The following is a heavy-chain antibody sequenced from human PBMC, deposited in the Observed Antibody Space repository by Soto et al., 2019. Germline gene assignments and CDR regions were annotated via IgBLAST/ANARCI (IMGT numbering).Heavy chain of an antibody. D-gene: IGHD3-10*01. J-gene: IGHJ4*02. CDR3: ARGSTDSYPGSRIFDF. Sequence: GESLKISCAASGLTFGSRAMSWVRQAPGEGLQWVSTITDTGGDAKYADSVRGRFVISRDNSKKTLYLQMTSLTAEDSAMYYCARGSTDSYPGSRIFDFWGRGTLVTVSS. CDR1: GLTFGSRA. V-gene: IGHV3-23*01. CDR2: ITDTGGDA.